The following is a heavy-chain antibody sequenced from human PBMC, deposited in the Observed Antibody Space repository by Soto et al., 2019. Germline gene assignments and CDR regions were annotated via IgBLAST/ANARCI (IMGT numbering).Heavy chain of an antibody. V-gene: IGHV3-23*01. CDR1: GFTFISYA. J-gene: IGHJ4*02. D-gene: IGHD2-15*01. CDR3: AKRRGAGGHFDY. CDR2: VSIGGST. Sequence: DVQLLESGGGLVQPEGSLRLSCAASGFTFISYAMGWVRQGPGKGLEWVAVVSIGGSTHYADSVRGRFTISRDNSTNTLSLQMNSLTAEDTAVYFCAKRRGAGGHFDYWGQGALVTVSS.